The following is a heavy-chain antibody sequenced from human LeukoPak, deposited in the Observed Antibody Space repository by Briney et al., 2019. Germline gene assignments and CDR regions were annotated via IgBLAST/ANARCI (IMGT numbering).Heavy chain of an antibody. CDR3: AREVKTNNWFDP. V-gene: IGHV4-34*01. J-gene: IGHJ5*02. CDR2: INHSGST. Sequence: PSETLSLTCAVYGGSFSGYYWSWIRQPPGKGLEWIGEINHSGSTNYNPSLKSRVTISVDTSKNQFSLKLSSVTAADTAVYYCAREVKTNNWFDPWGQGTLVTVSS. CDR1: GGSFSGYY. D-gene: IGHD4-11*01.